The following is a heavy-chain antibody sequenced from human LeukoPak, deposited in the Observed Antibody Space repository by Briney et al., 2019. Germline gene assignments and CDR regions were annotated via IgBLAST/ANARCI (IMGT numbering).Heavy chain of an antibody. J-gene: IGHJ4*02. V-gene: IGHV4-34*01. D-gene: IGHD3-22*01. CDR2: IYHSGST. CDR1: GGSFSGYY. Sequence: PSETLSPTCAVYGGSFSGYYWSWIRQPPGKGLEWIGSIYHSGSTYYNPSLKSRVTISVDTSKNQFSLKLSSVTAADTAVYYCARDLPVVDYYDSSGYYVDYWGQGTLVTVSS. CDR3: ARDLPVVDYYDSSGYYVDY.